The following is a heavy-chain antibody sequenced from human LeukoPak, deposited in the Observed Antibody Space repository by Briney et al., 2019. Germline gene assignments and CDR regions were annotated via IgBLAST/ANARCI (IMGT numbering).Heavy chain of an antibody. CDR1: GFTFSSYA. CDR2: IRNKANRYTT. Sequence: GGSLRLSCAASGFTFSSYAMSWVRQAPGKGLEWVGRIRNKANRYTTEFAASVKGRFVISRDDSRNSLYLQMNSLKTEDTAVYYCARLGLVRARNYLDYWGQGTLVTVSS. V-gene: IGHV3-72*01. D-gene: IGHD1-26*01. J-gene: IGHJ4*02. CDR3: ARLGLVRARNYLDY.